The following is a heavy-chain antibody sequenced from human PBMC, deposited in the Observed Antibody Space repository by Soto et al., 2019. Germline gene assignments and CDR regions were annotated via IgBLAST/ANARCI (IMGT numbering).Heavy chain of an antibody. Sequence: SETLSLTCAVYGGSFSGYYWSWIRQPPGKGLEWIGEINHSGSTNYNPSLKSRVTISVDTSKNQFSLKLSSVTAADTAVYYCAREGGLYCSSTSCTRGMDVWGQGTTVTVSS. J-gene: IGHJ6*02. D-gene: IGHD2-2*01. CDR3: AREGGLYCSSTSCTRGMDV. CDR1: GGSFSGYY. CDR2: INHSGST. V-gene: IGHV4-34*01.